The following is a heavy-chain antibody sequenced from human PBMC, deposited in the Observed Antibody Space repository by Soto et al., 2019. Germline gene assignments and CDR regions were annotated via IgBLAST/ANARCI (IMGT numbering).Heavy chain of an antibody. D-gene: IGHD3-16*01. CDR2: INHVGGT. J-gene: IGHJ5*02. V-gene: IGHV4-34*01. CDR3: VRIRYQLPSSVLWLDP. CDR1: GGFLSESY. Sequence: SENLSLTCAVYGGFLSESYWTWIRQPPGKGLEWIGEINHVGGTNYNPSLKSRVTVSVDTSQNQFSLRLISVTAADTAMYFCVRIRYQLPSSVLWLDPWGQGTPVTVSS.